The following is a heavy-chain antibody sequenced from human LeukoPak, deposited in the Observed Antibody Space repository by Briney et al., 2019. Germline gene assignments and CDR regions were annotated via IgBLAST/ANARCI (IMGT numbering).Heavy chain of an antibody. V-gene: IGHV1-18*01. CDR2: ISAYNGNT. J-gene: IGHJ4*02. D-gene: IGHD5-12*01. CDR3: ARTPGGEYSGSSDY. CDR1: GYTFTSYG. Sequence: ASVKVSCKASGYTFTSYGISWVRQAPGQGLEWMGWISAYNGNTNYAQKLQGRVTMTTDTSTSTAYMELRSLRSDDTAVYYCARTPGGEYSGSSDYWGQGTLVTVSS.